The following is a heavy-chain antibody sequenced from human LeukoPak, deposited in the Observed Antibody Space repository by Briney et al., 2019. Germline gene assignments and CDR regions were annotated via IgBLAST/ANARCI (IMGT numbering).Heavy chain of an antibody. D-gene: IGHD3-3*01. CDR2: IYYSGST. J-gene: IGHJ5*02. V-gene: IGHV4-39*01. CDR1: GDSISSYY. Sequence: SETLSLTCTVSGDSISSYYWSWIRQPPGKGREWIGGIYYSGSTYYNPSLKSRVTISVDTSKNQFSLKLSSVTAADTAVYYCARRSYDFWSGYGNWFDPWGQGTLVTVSS. CDR3: ARRSYDFWSGYGNWFDP.